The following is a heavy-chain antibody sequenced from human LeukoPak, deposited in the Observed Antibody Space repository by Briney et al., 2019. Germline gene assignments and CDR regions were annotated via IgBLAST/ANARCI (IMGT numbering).Heavy chain of an antibody. D-gene: IGHD3-10*01. J-gene: IGHJ3*02. CDR1: GGTFSNYA. CDR2: IIPILGIA. V-gene: IGHV1-69*04. CDR3: ATDHRDYGSGTSPHDAFDI. Sequence: ASVKVSCKASGGTFSNYAISWVRQAPGQGLEWMGRIIPILGIANYAQKFQGRVTITADKSTTTAYMELTSLRSEDTAVYYCATDHRDYGSGTSPHDAFDIWGPGTMVTVSS.